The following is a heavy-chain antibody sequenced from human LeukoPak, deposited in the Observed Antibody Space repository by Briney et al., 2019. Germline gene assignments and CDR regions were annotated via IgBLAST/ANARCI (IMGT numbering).Heavy chain of an antibody. J-gene: IGHJ5*02. CDR3: ARDLIAARPNWYDP. V-gene: IGHV1-18*01. CDR2: ISAYNGNT. D-gene: IGHD6-6*01. CDR1: VYTFTTYG. Sequence: ASVTVSFKPSVYTFTTYGISWVGQAPGQGLEWMGWISAYNGNTNYAQKLQGRVTMTTDTSTSTAYMELRSLRSDDTAVYYCARDLIAARPNWYDPWGQGTLVTVSS.